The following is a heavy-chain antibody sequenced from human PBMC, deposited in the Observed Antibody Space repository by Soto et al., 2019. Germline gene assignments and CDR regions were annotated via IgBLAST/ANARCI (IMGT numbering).Heavy chain of an antibody. J-gene: IGHJ3*02. CDR2: IYHSGST. CDR1: GGSISSGGYS. D-gene: IGHD3-10*01. V-gene: IGHV4-30-2*01. CDR3: ARVLWFGELLQHDAFDI. Sequence: SETLSLTCAVSGGSISSGGYSWSWIRQPPGKGLEWIGYIYHSGSTYYNPSLKSRVTISVDTSKNQFSLKLSSVTAADTAVYYCARVLWFGELLQHDAFDIWGQGTMVTVSS.